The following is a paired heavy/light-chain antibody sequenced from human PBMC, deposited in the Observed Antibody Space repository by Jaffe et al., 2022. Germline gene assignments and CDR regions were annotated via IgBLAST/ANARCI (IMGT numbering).Light chain of an antibody. CDR2: WAS. CDR1: QSVLYSSNNKNS. V-gene: IGKV4-1*01. J-gene: IGKJ2*01. CDR3: HQYYTTPNT. Sequence: DIVMTQSPDSLTVSLGERATINCKSSQSVLYSSNNKNSLAWYQQKPGQPPKLLIYWASTRESGVPDRFSGSGSGTDFTLTISSLQAEDVAVYYCHQYYTTPNTFGQGTKLEIK.
Heavy chain of an antibody. CDR1: GYTFTFYY. V-gene: IGHV1-46*01. CDR2: INPSSGRT. CDR3: ARLLTTEGHFLGY. Sequence: QVQLVQSGAEVKKPGASVKVSCKASGYTFTFYYIHWVRQAPGQGLEWMGVINPSSGRTDYAQKFQARVTMTRDTSTSTVYMDLSSLRSEDTAVYYCARLLTTEGHFLGYWGQGTLVTVSS. D-gene: IGHD4-17*01. J-gene: IGHJ4*02.